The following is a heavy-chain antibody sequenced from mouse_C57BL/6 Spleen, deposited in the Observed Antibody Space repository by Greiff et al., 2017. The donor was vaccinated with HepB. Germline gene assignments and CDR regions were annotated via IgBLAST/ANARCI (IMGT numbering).Heavy chain of an antibody. Sequence: VQLVESGPELVKPGASVKISCKASGYAFSSSWMNWVKQRPGKGLEWIGRIYPGDGDTNYNGKFKGKATLTADKSSSTAYMQLSSLTSEDSAVYFCAIDSSGSFDYWGQGTTLTVSS. J-gene: IGHJ2*01. CDR3: AIDSSGSFDY. CDR1: GYAFSSSW. CDR2: IYPGDGDT. V-gene: IGHV1-82*01. D-gene: IGHD3-2*02.